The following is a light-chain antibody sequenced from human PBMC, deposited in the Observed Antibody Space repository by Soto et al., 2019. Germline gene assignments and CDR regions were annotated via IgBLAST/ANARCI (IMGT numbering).Light chain of an antibody. CDR1: QSLLHSNGYNY. J-gene: IGKJ1*01. CDR3: MQALQTPWT. V-gene: IGKV2-28*01. CDR2: FGS. Sequence: DIVMTQSPLSLPVTPGEPASISCRSSQSLLHSNGYNYLDWYLQKPGQSPQLLIYFGSNRASGGPERFSGSGSGTDFTLKISRVEAEDVGVYYCMQALQTPWTFGQGTKVEIK.